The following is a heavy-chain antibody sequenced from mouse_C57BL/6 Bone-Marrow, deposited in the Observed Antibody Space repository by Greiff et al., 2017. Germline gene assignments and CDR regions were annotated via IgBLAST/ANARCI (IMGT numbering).Heavy chain of an antibody. J-gene: IGHJ2*01. D-gene: IGHD2-1*01. CDR2: IDPEIGDP. Sequence: EVQLQQSGAELVRPGASVKLSCTASGFNIKDDYIHWVKQRPEQGLEWIGWIDPEIGDPEYASKFQGKATIKSDTSYNTAYLQLSSLTSEYTAVYYCSSFYGNYFYFWGQGTPLTVAS. CDR3: SSFYGNYFYF. V-gene: IGHV14-4*01. CDR1: GFNIKDDY.